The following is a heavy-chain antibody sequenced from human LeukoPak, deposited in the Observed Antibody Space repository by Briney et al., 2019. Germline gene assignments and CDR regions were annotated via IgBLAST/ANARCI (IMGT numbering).Heavy chain of an antibody. CDR3: ARKYYYDSSGYWVFDY. J-gene: IGHJ4*02. D-gene: IGHD3-22*01. V-gene: IGHV3-20*04. Sequence: PGGSLRLSCAASGFPFDDYGMSWVRQAPGKGLEWVSGINWNGGSTGYADSVKGRFTISRDNAKNSLYLQMNSLRAEDTAVYYCARKYYYDSSGYWVFDYWGQGTLVTVSS. CDR1: GFPFDDYG. CDR2: INWNGGST.